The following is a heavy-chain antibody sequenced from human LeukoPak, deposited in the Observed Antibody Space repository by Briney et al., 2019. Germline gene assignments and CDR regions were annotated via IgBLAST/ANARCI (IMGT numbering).Heavy chain of an antibody. CDR3: AKGGGGNFPFDY. CDR1: GFTFSSYA. V-gene: IGHV3-23*01. Sequence: PGGSLRLSCAASGFTFSSYAMNWLRQAPGKGLEWVSAISPSGGSTYYADSVKGQFTISRDNSQLYLQMTSLRAEDTAVYYCAKGGGGNFPFDYWGQGTLVTVSS. D-gene: IGHD4-23*01. J-gene: IGHJ4*02. CDR2: ISPSGGST.